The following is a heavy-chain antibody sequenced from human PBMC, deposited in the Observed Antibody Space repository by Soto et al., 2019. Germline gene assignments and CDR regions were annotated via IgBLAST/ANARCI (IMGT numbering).Heavy chain of an antibody. D-gene: IGHD3-22*01. J-gene: IGHJ6*02. CDR1: GFTFSSYA. Sequence: EVPLLESGGGLVQPGGSLRLSCAASGFTFSSYAMSWVRQAPGKGLEWVSAISGSGGSTYYADSVKGRFTISRDNSKNTLYLQMNSLRAEDTAVYYCAKDGGIVVAFYGMDVWGQGTTVTVSS. CDR3: AKDGGIVVAFYGMDV. CDR2: ISGSGGST. V-gene: IGHV3-23*01.